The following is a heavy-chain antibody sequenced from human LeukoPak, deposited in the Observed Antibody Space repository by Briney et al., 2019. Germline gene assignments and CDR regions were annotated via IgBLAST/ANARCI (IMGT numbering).Heavy chain of an antibody. CDR1: GFTFSSYW. CDR3: ARGLYCSSTSCQPLHLRCYYYYMDV. J-gene: IGHJ6*03. Sequence: PGGSLRLSCAASGFTFSSYWMHWVRQAPGKGLVWVSRINSDGSSTSYADSVKGRFTISRDNAKNTLYLQMNSLRAEDTAVYYCARGLYCSSTSCQPLHLRCYYYYMDVWGKGTTVTVSS. V-gene: IGHV3-74*01. CDR2: INSDGSST. D-gene: IGHD2-2*01.